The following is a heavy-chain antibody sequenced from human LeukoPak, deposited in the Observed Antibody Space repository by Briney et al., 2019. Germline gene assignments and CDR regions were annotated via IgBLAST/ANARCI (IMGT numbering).Heavy chain of an antibody. CDR1: GFTFSSYS. J-gene: IGHJ6*03. D-gene: IGHD6-6*01. V-gene: IGHV3-48*01. CDR3: AREDSSSSGVGYYYYMDV. Sequence: GGSLRLSCAASGFTFSSYSMNWVRQAPGKGLEWVSYISSSSSTIYYADSVKGRFTISRDNAKNSLYVQMNSLRAEDTAVYYCAREDSSSSGVGYYYYMDVWGKGTTVTVSS. CDR2: ISSSSSTI.